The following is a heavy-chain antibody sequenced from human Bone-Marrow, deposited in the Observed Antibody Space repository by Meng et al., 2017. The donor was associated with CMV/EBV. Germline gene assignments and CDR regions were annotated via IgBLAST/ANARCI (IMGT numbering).Heavy chain of an antibody. CDR2: IKQDGSEK. V-gene: IGHV3-7*01. CDR1: GFSFNNYA. J-gene: IGHJ6*02. Sequence: GESLKISCAASGFSFNNYAMTWVRQTPGKGLEWVANIKQDGSEKYYVDSVKGRFTISRDNAKNSLYLQMNSLRAEDTAVYYCARDIGVRIAARLIYYYGMDVWGQGTTVTVSS. CDR3: ARDIGVRIAARLIYYYGMDV. D-gene: IGHD6-6*01.